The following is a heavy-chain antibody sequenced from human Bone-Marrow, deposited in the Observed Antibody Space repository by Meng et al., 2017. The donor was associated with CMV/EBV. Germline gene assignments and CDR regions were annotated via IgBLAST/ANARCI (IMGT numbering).Heavy chain of an antibody. V-gene: IGHV4-34*01. J-gene: IGHJ4*02. CDR3: APGFRSWSGSYSS. D-gene: IGHD1-26*01. CDR1: GAPCSGY. Sequence: QGHLQQWAEGLLKPSETLSLPRGVYGAPCSGYWSWVRQPPGKGLEWIGEITHSGSTNYNVSLKSRVTISIDTSKNQFSLKLSSVTATDTAVYYCAPGFRSWSGSYSSWGQGTLVTVSS. CDR2: ITHSGST.